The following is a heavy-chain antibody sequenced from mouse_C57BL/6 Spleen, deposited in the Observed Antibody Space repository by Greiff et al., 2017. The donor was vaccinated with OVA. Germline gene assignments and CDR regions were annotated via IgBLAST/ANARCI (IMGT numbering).Heavy chain of an antibody. V-gene: IGHV1-54*01. CDR3: ARELYDY. Sequence: VQLQESGAELVRPGTSVKVSCKASGYAFTNYLIEWVKQRPGQGLEWIGVINPGSGGTNYNEKFKGKATLTADKSSSTAYMQLSSLTSEDSAVYFCARELYDYWGQGTTLTVSS. CDR1: GYAFTNYL. J-gene: IGHJ2*01. D-gene: IGHD2-12*01. CDR2: INPGSGGT.